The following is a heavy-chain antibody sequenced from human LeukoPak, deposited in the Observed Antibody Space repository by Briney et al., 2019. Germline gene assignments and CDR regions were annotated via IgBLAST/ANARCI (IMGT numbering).Heavy chain of an antibody. CDR1: GGSIDITNY. Sequence: LSLTCGVSGGSIDITNYWSWVRQAPGKGLEWVSYISGSGSTIYYGDSLKGRFTISRDIANNSLYLQMNSLRVEDTAVYYCATLWDPVAGTTQPLLWGQGTLVTVSS. V-gene: IGHV3-48*03. J-gene: IGHJ4*02. CDR3: ATLWDPVAGTTQPLL. D-gene: IGHD6-19*01. CDR2: ISGSGSTI.